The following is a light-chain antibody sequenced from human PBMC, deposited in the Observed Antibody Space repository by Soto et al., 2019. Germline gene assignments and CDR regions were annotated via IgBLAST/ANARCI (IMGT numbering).Light chain of an antibody. CDR3: SSYIPSSTRV. V-gene: IGLV2-14*01. Sequence: QSALTQPASVSGSPAQSITMSCTGTNSDVGRYRYVSWFQQHPGKAPKLLIYEVSNRPSGVSNRFSGSKSGNTASLTISGLQAEDEADYYCSSYIPSSTRVFGTGTKVTVL. J-gene: IGLJ1*01. CDR2: EVS. CDR1: NSDVGRYRY.